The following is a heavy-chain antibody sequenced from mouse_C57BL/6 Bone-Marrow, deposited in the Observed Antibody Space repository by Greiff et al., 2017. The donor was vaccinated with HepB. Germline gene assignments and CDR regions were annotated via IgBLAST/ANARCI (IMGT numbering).Heavy chain of an antibody. CDR2: FHPYKDDT. CDR3: ARRERRGGYYFDY. CDR1: GYTFTTYP. J-gene: IGHJ2*01. V-gene: IGHV1-47*01. Sequence: VQRVESGAELVKPGASVKMSCKASGYTFTTYPIEWMKQNHGKSLEWIGNFHPYKDDTKYNEKFKGKATLTVEKSSSPVYLELSRLTSDDSAGYYCARRERRGGYYFDYWGQGTTLTVSS.